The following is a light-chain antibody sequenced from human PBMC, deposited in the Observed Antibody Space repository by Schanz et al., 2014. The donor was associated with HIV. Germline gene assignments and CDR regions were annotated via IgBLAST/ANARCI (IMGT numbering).Light chain of an antibody. V-gene: IGLV2-11*01. CDR2: EVS. CDR1: SSDVGGYNY. J-gene: IGLJ3*02. CDR3: CSSPGTLTWV. Sequence: QSALTQPPSVSGSPGQSVTISCTGTSSDVGGYNYVSWYQQHPGKAPKLMIYEVSKRPSGVPHRFSGSKSGNTASLTISGLQADDEGDYYCCSSPGTLTWVFGGGTKLTVL.